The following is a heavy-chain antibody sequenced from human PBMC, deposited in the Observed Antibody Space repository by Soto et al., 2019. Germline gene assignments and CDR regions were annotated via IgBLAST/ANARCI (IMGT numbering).Heavy chain of an antibody. CDR2: ISYDGSNK. D-gene: IGHD6-19*01. CDR3: AREEVDYRSGWYVHYFDY. J-gene: IGHJ4*02. CDR1: GFTFSSYA. Sequence: GGSLRLSCAASGFTFSSYAMHWVRQAPGKGLEWVAVISYDGSNKYYADSVKGRFTISRDNSKNTLYLQMNSLRAEDTAVYYCAREEVDYRSGWYVHYFDYWGQGTQVTVSS. V-gene: IGHV3-30-3*01.